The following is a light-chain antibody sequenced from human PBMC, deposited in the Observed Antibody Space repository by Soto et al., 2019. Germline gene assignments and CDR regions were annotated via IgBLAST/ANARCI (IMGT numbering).Light chain of an antibody. Sequence: QSVLTQPASVSGSPGQSIAISCTGTSGDVGGYDYVSWYQQHPDKDPKLMIYEVTKRPSWVSNRFSGSKSGNTASLTISGLQPEDEADYYCSSHTSGSTRVFGSGTKLTVL. CDR1: SGDVGGYDY. V-gene: IGLV2-14*01. J-gene: IGLJ1*01. CDR2: EVT. CDR3: SSHTSGSTRV.